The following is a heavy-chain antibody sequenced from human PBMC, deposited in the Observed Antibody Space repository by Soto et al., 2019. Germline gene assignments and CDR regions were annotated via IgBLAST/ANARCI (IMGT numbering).Heavy chain of an antibody. D-gene: IGHD3-9*01. J-gene: IGHJ6*02. CDR1: GGSISSSSYY. CDR2: IYYSGST. CDR3: ARDHYDILTGPPPYGMDV. Sequence: SETLSLTCTVSGGSISSSSYYWGWIRQPPGKGLEWIGSIYYSGSTYYNPSLKSRVTISVDTSKNQFSLKLSSVTAADTAVYYCARDHYDILTGPPPYGMDVWGQGTTVTVSS. V-gene: IGHV4-39*07.